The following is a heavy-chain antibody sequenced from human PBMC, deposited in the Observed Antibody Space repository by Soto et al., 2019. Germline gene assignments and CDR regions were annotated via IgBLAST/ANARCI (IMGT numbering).Heavy chain of an antibody. CDR3: AKDMSLGVSSSSSSAGDAFDI. J-gene: IGHJ3*02. V-gene: IGHV3-30*18. Sequence: GGSLRLSCAASGFTFSSYDMHWVRQAPGKGLEWVAVISYDGSNKYYADSVKGRFTISRDNSKNTLYLQMNSLRAEDTAVYYCAKDMSLGVSSSSSSAGDAFDIWGQGTMVTVSS. CDR2: ISYDGSNK. CDR1: GFTFSSYD. D-gene: IGHD6-6*01.